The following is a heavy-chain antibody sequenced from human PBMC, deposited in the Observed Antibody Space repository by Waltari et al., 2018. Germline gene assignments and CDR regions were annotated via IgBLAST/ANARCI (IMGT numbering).Heavy chain of an antibody. D-gene: IGHD4-17*01. Sequence: QLQLQESGPGLVKPSETLSLTCTVSGGSISSSSYYWGWIRQPPGKGLEWIGSIYYSGSTYCNPSLKSRVTISVDTSKNQFSLKLSSVTAADTAVYYCARDSYGDYCSFDIWGQGTMVTVSS. J-gene: IGHJ3*02. V-gene: IGHV4-39*07. CDR2: IYYSGST. CDR1: GGSISSSSYY. CDR3: ARDSYGDYCSFDI.